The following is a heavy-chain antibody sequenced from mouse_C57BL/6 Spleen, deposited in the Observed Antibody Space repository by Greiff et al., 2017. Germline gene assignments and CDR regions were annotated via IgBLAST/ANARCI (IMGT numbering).Heavy chain of an antibody. J-gene: IGHJ4*01. Sequence: QVQLKESGPELVKPGASVKISCKASGYAFSSSWMNWVKQRPGKGLEWIGRIYPGDGDTNYNGKFKGKATLTADKSSSTAYMQLSSRTSEDSAVYFCARFDAMDYWGQGTSVTVSS. CDR2: IYPGDGDT. CDR3: ARFDAMDY. V-gene: IGHV1-82*01. CDR1: GYAFSSSW.